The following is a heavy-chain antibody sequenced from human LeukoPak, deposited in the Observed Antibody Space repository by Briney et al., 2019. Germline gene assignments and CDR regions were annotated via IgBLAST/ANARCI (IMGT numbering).Heavy chain of an antibody. CDR1: GYTFTAYY. CDR2: INPNSGGT. CDR3: ATSSEGGYSYGSDVDY. Sequence: EASVKVSCKASGYTFTAYYMYWVRQAPGQGLGCTGRINPNSGGTNYAQKFQGRVTMTRGTSISTAYMELSRLRSDDTAVYYCATSSEGGYSYGSDVDYWGQGTLVTVSS. V-gene: IGHV1-2*06. D-gene: IGHD5-18*01. J-gene: IGHJ4*02.